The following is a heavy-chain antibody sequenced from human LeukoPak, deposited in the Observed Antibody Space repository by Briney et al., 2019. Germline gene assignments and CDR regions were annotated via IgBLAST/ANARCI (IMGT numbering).Heavy chain of an antibody. CDR3: ARERPSSYYFDY. V-gene: IGHV1-46*01. CDR1: GYTFSSYL. Sequence: ASVKVSCKASGYTFSSYLISWVRQAPGQGLEWVGIIYPSGGSASFTQKFQGRVTMTRDTSTSTFYMELSSLRSEDTAVYFCARERPSSYYFDYWGQGTLVTVSS. J-gene: IGHJ4*02. CDR2: IYPSGGSA.